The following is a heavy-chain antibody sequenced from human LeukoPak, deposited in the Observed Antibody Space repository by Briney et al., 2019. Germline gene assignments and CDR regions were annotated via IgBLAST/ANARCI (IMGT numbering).Heavy chain of an antibody. D-gene: IGHD3-22*01. CDR3: SRSAYYDGSGNYYDY. V-gene: IGHV3-74*01. Sequence: GGSLRLSCAASGFTFNNYGMHWVRQAPGKGLVWVSRISDGGSTSTYADSVKGRFTISRDNAKNTLYLQMNGLRAEDTAVYYCSRSAYYDGSGNYYDYWGQGTLVAVSS. CDR2: ISDGGSTS. J-gene: IGHJ4*02. CDR1: GFTFNNYG.